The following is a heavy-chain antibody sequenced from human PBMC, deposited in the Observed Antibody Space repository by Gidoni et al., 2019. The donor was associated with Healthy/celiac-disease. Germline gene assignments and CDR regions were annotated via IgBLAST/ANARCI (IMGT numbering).Heavy chain of an antibody. Sequence: VQLVQSGAEVKKPGASVKVSCKASGSTFTGYYMHGVRQAPGQGLEWMGWINPNSGGTNYAQKFQRRVTMTRDTSISTADMELSRLRSDDTAVYYCATAKGFGDQNWFDPWGQGTLVTVSS. D-gene: IGHD3-10*01. CDR3: ATAKGFGDQNWFDP. J-gene: IGHJ5*02. CDR1: GSTFTGYY. V-gene: IGHV1-2*02. CDR2: INPNSGGT.